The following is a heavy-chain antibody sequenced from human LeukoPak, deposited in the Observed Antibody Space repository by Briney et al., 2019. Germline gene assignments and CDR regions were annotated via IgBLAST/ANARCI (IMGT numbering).Heavy chain of an antibody. J-gene: IGHJ5*02. Sequence: ASVKVSCKASGYTFTGYYMHWVRQAPGQGLEWMGIINPSGGSTSYAQKFQGRVTMTRDMSTSTVYMELSSLRSEDTAVYYCAGEYSSSWYRGWFDPWGQGTLVTVSS. CDR1: GYTFTGYY. CDR2: INPSGGST. CDR3: AGEYSSSWYRGWFDP. D-gene: IGHD6-13*01. V-gene: IGHV1-46*01.